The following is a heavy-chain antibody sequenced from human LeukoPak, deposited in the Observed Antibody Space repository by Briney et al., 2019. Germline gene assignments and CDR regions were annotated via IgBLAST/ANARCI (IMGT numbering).Heavy chain of an antibody. CDR1: GFSFSTYG. D-gene: IGHD3-10*01. V-gene: IGHV3-33*01. J-gene: IGHJ4*02. Sequence: GGSLRLSCAASGFSFSTYGMHWVRQAPGKGLEWVAVIWSDGSTKNYPDSVKGRFTISRDNAKISLSLQMNSLRAEDTAVYYCARDPPMGYYGSGSSPTAPSDYWGQGTLVTVSS. CDR2: IWSDGSTK. CDR3: ARDPPMGYYGSGSSPTAPSDY.